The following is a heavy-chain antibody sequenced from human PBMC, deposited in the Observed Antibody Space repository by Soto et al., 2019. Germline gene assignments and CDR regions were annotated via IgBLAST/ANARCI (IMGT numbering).Heavy chain of an antibody. D-gene: IGHD3-10*01. CDR3: AKVAVSGSYLDVDY. J-gene: IGHJ4*02. Sequence: QVQLVESGGGVVQPGRSLRLSCAASGFTFSSYGMHWVRQAPGKGLEWVAVISYDGSNKYYADSVKGRFTISRDNSKNTLYLQMNSLRAEDTAVYYCAKVAVSGSYLDVDYWGQGTLVTVSS. CDR1: GFTFSSYG. V-gene: IGHV3-30*18. CDR2: ISYDGSNK.